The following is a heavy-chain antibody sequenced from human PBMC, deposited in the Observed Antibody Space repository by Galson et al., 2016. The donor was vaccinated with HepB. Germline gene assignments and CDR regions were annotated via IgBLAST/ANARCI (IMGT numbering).Heavy chain of an antibody. Sequence: QSGAEAKKPGESLKISCKGSGYSFINKWIGWVRQMPGKGLEWMGRIDPSASYTNYSASFQGHVTISGDKSTSTAYLQWSGLKASDTAMYYCARQSDYASPRIGYWGQGTLVTVSS. CDR2: IDPSASYT. CDR1: GYSFINKW. V-gene: IGHV5-10-1*01. CDR3: ARQSDYASPRIGY. J-gene: IGHJ4*02. D-gene: IGHD4-17*01.